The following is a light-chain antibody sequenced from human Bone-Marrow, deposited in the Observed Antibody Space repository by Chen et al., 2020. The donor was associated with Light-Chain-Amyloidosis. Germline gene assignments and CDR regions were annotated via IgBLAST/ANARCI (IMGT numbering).Light chain of an antibody. Sequence: SYELPQPPSVSVSPGQTARITCSGDDLPTKYAYWYQQKPGQAPALVIHRDTERPSGISERLSGSSSGTTATLTISGVQAEDEADYHCQSADSSGTYEVIFGGGTKLTVL. V-gene: IGLV3-25*03. CDR1: DLPTKY. J-gene: IGLJ2*01. CDR3: QSADSSGTYEVI. CDR2: RDT.